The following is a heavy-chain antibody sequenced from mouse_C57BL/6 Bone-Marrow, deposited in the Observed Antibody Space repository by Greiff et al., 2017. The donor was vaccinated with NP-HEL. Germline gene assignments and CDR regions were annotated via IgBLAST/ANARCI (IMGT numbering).Heavy chain of an antibody. CDR2: IDPEDGEP. V-gene: IGHV14-2*01. J-gene: IGHJ4*01. Sequence: EVQLQQSGAELVKPGASVKLSCTASGFNITDYYMHWVKQRTEQGLEWIGRIDPEDGEPKYAPQFQGKATITADTSSNTAYLQLSSLTSEDTAVYYCALSSPYAMDYWGQGTSVTVSS. CDR3: ALSSPYAMDY. CDR1: GFNITDYY. D-gene: IGHD1-1*01.